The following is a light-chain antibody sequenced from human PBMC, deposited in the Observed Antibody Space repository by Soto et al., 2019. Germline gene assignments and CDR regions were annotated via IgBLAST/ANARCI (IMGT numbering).Light chain of an antibody. V-gene: IGLV2-11*01. CDR3: CSYAGNYTFI. Sequence: QSALTQPRSVSGSPGQSVAISCTGTSSDVGSYNYVSWYQHHPGKAPKLLIYDVTERPSGVPDRYSGSKSGNTASLTISGLQSEDEADYYCCSYAGNYTFIFGGGTKLTVL. J-gene: IGLJ2*01. CDR1: SSDVGSYNY. CDR2: DVT.